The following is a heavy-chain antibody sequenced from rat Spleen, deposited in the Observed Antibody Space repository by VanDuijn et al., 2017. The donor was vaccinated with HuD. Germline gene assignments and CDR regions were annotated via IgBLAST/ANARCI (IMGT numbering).Heavy chain of an antibody. V-gene: IGHV5-19*01. D-gene: IGHD1-1*01. CDR3: AELLYYSGDALGY. CDR2: ISPSGGST. Sequence: EVQLVESGGGLVQPGRSLKLSCAASGFTFSNYGMHWIRQAPTKGLEWVASISPSGGSTYYRDSVKGRFTISRDNAKSTLYLQMDSLRSEDTATYYCAELLYYSGDALGYWGQGVMVTVSS. J-gene: IGHJ2*01. CDR1: GFTFSNYG.